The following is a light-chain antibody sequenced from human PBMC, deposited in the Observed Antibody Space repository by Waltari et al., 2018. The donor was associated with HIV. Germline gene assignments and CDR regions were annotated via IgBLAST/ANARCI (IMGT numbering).Light chain of an antibody. Sequence: QSVLTQPPSASGTPGQRVTISCSGSSSNIGSNYVYWYQHLPGTAPKLLIYMNNQRPSGVPDRFSGSKSGTSASLAISGLRSEDEADYYCAAWDNSLSAPVFGGGTKLTVL. CDR2: MNN. CDR1: SSNIGSNY. J-gene: IGLJ3*02. CDR3: AAWDNSLSAPV. V-gene: IGLV1-47*01.